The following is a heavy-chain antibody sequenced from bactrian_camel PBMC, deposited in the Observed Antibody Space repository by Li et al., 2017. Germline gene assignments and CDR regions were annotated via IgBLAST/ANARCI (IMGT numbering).Heavy chain of an antibody. J-gene: IGHJ4*01. CDR1: GFSFGSFG. V-gene: IGHV3S31*01. CDR2: INNVGVTT. D-gene: IGHD1*01. Sequence: VQLVESGGGLVQPGGSLRLSCAASGFSFGSFGMSWVRQAPGKELEWVSAINNVGVTTYYADSVKGRFTVSRDNAANTMYLQLNNLTTEDSAMYYCATDPYLPWEYNYWGQGTQVTVS. CDR3: ATDPYLPWEYNY.